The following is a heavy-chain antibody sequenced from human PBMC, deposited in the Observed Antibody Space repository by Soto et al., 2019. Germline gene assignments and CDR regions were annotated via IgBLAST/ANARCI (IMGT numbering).Heavy chain of an antibody. Sequence: GGSLRLSCGASGFTFSSYEMNWVRQAPGKGLEWVSYISSSGSTIYYADSVKGRFTIPRDNAKNSLYLQRNSLRAEDTAVYYCARNTISGVVMTPDYYYYYGMDVCGQGTTVTVSS. J-gene: IGHJ6*02. CDR3: ARNTISGVVMTPDYYYYYGMDV. V-gene: IGHV3-48*03. CDR2: ISSSGSTI. D-gene: IGHD3-3*01. CDR1: GFTFSSYE.